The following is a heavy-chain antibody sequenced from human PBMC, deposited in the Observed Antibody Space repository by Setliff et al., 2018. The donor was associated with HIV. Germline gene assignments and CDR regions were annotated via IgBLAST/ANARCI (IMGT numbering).Heavy chain of an antibody. V-gene: IGHV3-7*01. D-gene: IGHD3-22*01. Sequence: GGSLRLSCAASGFTFSKYWMSWVRQAPGKGLEWVANINQNGREKYYVASVKGRFTISRDNAKDSLYLQMNSLRGEDTAVYYCAGSRGYFVKAEWGQGTLVTVSS. J-gene: IGHJ4*02. CDR2: INQNGREK. CDR1: GFTFSKYW. CDR3: AGSRGYFVKAE.